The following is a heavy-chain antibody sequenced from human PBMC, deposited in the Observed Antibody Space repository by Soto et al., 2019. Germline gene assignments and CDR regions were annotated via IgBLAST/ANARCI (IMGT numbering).Heavy chain of an antibody. CDR1: GGTFSSYT. Sequence: QVQLVQSGAEVKKPGSSVKVSCKASGGTFSSYTISWVRQATGQGLEWMGRIIPILGRANDAQKFQGRVTITEDKSTSTAYMELRILRSEDTAVDYCARGLPARSESYLYAVFDPGGQGTLVTVSS. CDR3: ARGLPARSESYLYAVFDP. V-gene: IGHV1-69*08. D-gene: IGHD3-10*01. CDR2: IIPILGRA. J-gene: IGHJ5*02.